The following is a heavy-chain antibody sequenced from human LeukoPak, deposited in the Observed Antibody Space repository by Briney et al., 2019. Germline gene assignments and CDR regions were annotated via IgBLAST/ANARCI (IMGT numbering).Heavy chain of an antibody. CDR3: ARDRRGSPDY. Sequence: SETLSLTCTVSGGSISSYYWSWIRQPPGKGLEWIGRTYTSGSTNYNPSLKSRVTISVDTSKNQFSLKLSSVTAADTAVYYCARDRRGSPDYWGQGTLVTVSS. V-gene: IGHV4-4*08. D-gene: IGHD1-26*01. CDR1: GGSISSYY. CDR2: TYTSGST. J-gene: IGHJ4*02.